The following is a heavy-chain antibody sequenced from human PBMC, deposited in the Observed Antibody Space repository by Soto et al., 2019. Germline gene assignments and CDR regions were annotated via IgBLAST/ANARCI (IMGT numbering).Heavy chain of an antibody. V-gene: IGHV4-4*02. J-gene: IGHJ6*02. CDR1: GGSISSSNW. D-gene: IGHD1-26*01. CDR2: IYHSGST. CDR3: ARGGPMGEGYYYGMDV. Sequence: PSETLSLTCAVCGGSISSSNWWSWVRQPPGKGLEWIGEIYHSGSTNYNPSLKSRVTISVDKSKNQFSLKLSSVTAADTAVYYCARGGPMGEGYYYGMDVWGQGTTVTVSS.